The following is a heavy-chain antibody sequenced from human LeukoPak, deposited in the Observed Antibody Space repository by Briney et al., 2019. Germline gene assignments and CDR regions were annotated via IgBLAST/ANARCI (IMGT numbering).Heavy chain of an antibody. V-gene: IGHV1-18*01. Sequence: ASVKVSCKASGYTFTNYGINWVRQAPGQGLEWMGWISAYNGNTNYAQKLQGKVTMTTDTSTSTAYMELRSLRSDDTAVYYCARDLDSSGLRHFDYWGQGTLVTVSS. CDR3: ARDLDSSGLRHFDY. CDR1: GYTFTNYG. CDR2: ISAYNGNT. D-gene: IGHD3-22*01. J-gene: IGHJ4*02.